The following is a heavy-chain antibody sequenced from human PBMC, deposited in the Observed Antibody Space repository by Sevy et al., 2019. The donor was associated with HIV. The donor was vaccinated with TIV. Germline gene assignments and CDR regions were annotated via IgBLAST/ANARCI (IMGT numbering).Heavy chain of an antibody. CDR2: TYYRSTWHK. Sequence: QSQTLSLTCAISGDTVSSDSAAWNWIRQSPARGLEWLGRTYYRSTWHKDYATSLNRRMAITPDTSKNQFSLQLNSVTPEDTAVYYCARDHNFVLDYWGQGIVVTVSS. D-gene: IGHD1-20*01. V-gene: IGHV6-1*01. J-gene: IGHJ4*02. CDR3: ARDHNFVLDY. CDR1: GDTVSSDSAA.